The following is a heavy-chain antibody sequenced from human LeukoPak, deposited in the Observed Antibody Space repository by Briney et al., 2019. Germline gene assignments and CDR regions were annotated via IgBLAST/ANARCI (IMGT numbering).Heavy chain of an antibody. CDR3: ASGGATMITDYFDY. D-gene: IGHD3-22*01. V-gene: IGHV1-69*04. CDR2: IIPILGIA. CDR1: GYTFTSYA. J-gene: IGHJ4*02. Sequence: GASVKVSCKASGYTFTSYAMNWVRQAPGQGLEWMGRIIPILGIANYAQKFQGRVTITADKSTSTAYMELSSLRSEDMAVYYCASGGATMITDYFDYWGQGTLVTVSS.